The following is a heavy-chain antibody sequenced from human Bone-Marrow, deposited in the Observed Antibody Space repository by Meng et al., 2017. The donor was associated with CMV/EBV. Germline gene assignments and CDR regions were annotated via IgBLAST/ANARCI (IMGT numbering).Heavy chain of an antibody. CDR2: ISAYNGNT. J-gene: IGHJ6*02. D-gene: IGHD3-3*01. CDR1: GYTFTSYG. Sequence: ASVKVSCKASGYTFTSYGISWVRQAPGQGLEWMGWISAYNGNTNYAQKLQGRVTMTTDTSTSTAYMELRSLRSDETAVYYCARTGRVNFWSGYLKSDDYYYYYGMDFWGQGTTVTVSS. V-gene: IGHV1-18*01. CDR3: ARTGRVNFWSGYLKSDDYYYYYGMDF.